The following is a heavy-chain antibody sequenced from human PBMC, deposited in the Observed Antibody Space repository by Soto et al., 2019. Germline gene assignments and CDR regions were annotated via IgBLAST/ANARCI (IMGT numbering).Heavy chain of an antibody. V-gene: IGHV4-39*01. J-gene: IGHJ4*02. D-gene: IGHD2-15*01. CDR2: IYYSGST. CDR3: ARGKDIVVVVAAFLTTPFDY. CDR1: GGSISSSSYY. Sequence: SETLSLTCTVSGGSISSSSYYWGWIRQPPGKGLEWIGSIYYSGSTYYNPSLKSRVTISVDTSKNQFSLKLSSVTAADTAVYYCARGKDIVVVVAAFLTTPFDYWGQGTLVTVSS.